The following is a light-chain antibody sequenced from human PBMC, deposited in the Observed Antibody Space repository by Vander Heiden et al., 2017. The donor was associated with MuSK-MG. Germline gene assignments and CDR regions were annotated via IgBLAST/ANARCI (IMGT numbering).Light chain of an antibody. J-gene: IGLJ2*01. V-gene: IGLV2-23*02. CDR2: EVI. CDR1: SSDVGTYNL. Sequence: QSALTQPASVSGSPGQSLTISCTATSSDVGTYNLVSWYQQHPGKAPKLMIYEVIKRPSGVSNRFSGSKSGNTASLTISGLQAEDEADYYCCSYASSSTGVFGGGTKLTVL. CDR3: CSYASSSTGV.